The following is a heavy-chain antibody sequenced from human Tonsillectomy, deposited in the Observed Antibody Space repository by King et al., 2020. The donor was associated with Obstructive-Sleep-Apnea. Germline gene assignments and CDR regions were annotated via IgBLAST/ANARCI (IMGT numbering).Heavy chain of an antibody. CDR2: IHHSGST. CDR3: ASRGDSGSDSVNWYFDL. CDR1: GDSISTYS. J-gene: IGHJ2*01. D-gene: IGHD1-26*01. Sequence: VQLQESGPGLVRPSETLSLTCTVSGDSISTYSWSWIRQSPGKGLEWIGYIHHSGSTDYNPSLKSRVIISVDTSKNQFYLRLTSVTAADTAVYYCASRGDSGSDSVNWYFDLWGRGTLVTVSS. V-gene: IGHV4-4*08.